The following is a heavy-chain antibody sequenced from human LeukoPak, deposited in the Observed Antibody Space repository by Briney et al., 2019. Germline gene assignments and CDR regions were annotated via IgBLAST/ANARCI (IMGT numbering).Heavy chain of an antibody. CDR3: AKDQFIVGAHLPGDY. V-gene: IGHV3-23*01. CDR2: ISGSGGST. CDR1: GFTFSSYA. J-gene: IGHJ4*02. D-gene: IGHD1-26*01. Sequence: PGGSLRLSCVASGFTFSSYAMSWVRQAPGKGLEWVSAISGSGGSTYYADSVKGRFTISRDNSKNTLYLQMNSLRAEDTAVYYCAKDQFIVGAHLPGDYWGQGTLVTVSS.